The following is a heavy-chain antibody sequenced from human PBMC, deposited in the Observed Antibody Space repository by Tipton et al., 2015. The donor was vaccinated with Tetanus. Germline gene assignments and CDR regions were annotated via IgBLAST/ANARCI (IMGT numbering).Heavy chain of an antibody. J-gene: IGHJ4*02. V-gene: IGHV3-33*01. CDR1: GFIFSNYG. CDR2: ILFDGSHK. Sequence: SLRLSCAASGFIFSNYGFHWVRQAPGKGLEWVAVILFDGSHKDYADSVKGRFTISRDNSRNTLYLQMNSLRAEDTAVYYCARDVRFSWDYWGQGILVTVSS. CDR3: ARDVRFSWDY.